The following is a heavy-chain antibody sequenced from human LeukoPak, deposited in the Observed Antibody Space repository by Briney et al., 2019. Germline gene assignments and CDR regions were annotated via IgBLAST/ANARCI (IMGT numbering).Heavy chain of an antibody. D-gene: IGHD2-2*01. CDR1: GYTFTGYY. Sequence: ASVKVSCKASGYTFTGYYMHWVRQAPGQGLEWMGWINPNSGGTNYAQKFQGRVTMTRDTSISPAYMELSRLRSDDTAVYYCARRQITGRGVSSTSDYYYYMDVWGKGTTVTVSS. CDR2: INPNSGGT. CDR3: ARRQITGRGVSSTSDYYYYMDV. J-gene: IGHJ6*03. V-gene: IGHV1-2*02.